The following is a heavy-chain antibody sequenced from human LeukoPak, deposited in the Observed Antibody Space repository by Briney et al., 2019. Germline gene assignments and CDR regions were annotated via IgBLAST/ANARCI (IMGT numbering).Heavy chain of an antibody. CDR1: GFTFRTYW. D-gene: IGHD3-16*01. J-gene: IGHJ4*02. CDR2: MNQDGGEI. Sequence: GGSLRLSCAASGFTFRTYWMTWVRQAPGKGLEWVANMNQDGGEIYYVDSVKGRFTISRDNAKNSLFLQMNSLRAEDMAVYYYARDTFGVFDYWGQGTLVTVSS. CDR3: ARDTFGVFDY. V-gene: IGHV3-7*01.